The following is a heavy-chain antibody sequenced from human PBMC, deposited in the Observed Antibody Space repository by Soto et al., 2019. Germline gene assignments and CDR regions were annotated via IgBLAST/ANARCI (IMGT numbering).Heavy chain of an antibody. V-gene: IGHV4-31*03. J-gene: IGHJ3*02. CDR3: AREGLDYGDAFGAFDI. CDR2: IYYSGST. CDR1: GGSISSGGYY. D-gene: IGHD4-17*01. Sequence: QVQLQESGPGLVKPSQTLSLTCTVSGGSISSGGYYWSWVRQHPGKGLEWIGYIYYSGSTYYNPSLNSRVTISVDTSKNQFSLKLSSVTAADTAVYYCAREGLDYGDAFGAFDIWGQGTMVTVSS.